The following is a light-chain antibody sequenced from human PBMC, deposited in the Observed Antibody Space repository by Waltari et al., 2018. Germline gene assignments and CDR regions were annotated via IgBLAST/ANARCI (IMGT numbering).Light chain of an antibody. Sequence: QSVLTQPPSVSGAPGQRVTISCTGSSSNIGAGYDVHWYQQLPGTAPKLLIYGNSKRPSGVPDRFPGSKSGTSASLAITGLQAEDEADYYCQSYDSSLSALVFGGGTKLTVL. J-gene: IGLJ2*01. CDR1: SSNIGAGYD. CDR2: GNS. V-gene: IGLV1-40*01. CDR3: QSYDSSLSALV.